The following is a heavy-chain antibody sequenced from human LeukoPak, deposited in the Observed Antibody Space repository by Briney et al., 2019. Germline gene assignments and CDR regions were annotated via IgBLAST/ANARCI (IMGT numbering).Heavy chain of an antibody. CDR2: IIPILGIA. V-gene: IGHV1-69*04. D-gene: IGHD2-15*01. J-gene: IGHJ4*02. Sequence: SVKVSCKASGGTFSSYAISWVRQAPGQGLEWMGRIIPILGIANYAQKFQGRATITADKSTSTAYMELSSLRSEDTAVYYCARDFSCSGGSCYTRRLDYWGQGTLVTVSS. CDR3: ARDFSCSGGSCYTRRLDY. CDR1: GGTFSSYA.